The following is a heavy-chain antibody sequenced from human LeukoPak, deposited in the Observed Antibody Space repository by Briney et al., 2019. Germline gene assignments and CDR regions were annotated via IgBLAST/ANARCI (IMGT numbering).Heavy chain of an antibody. CDR2: LSGNNAIT. V-gene: IGHV3-23*01. D-gene: IGHD1-14*01. CDR3: ARNEAGYHYYIGV. CDR1: GCTFSNFA. J-gene: IGHJ6*03. Sequence: GSLRLSCTASGCTFSNFARIWVRQAPGKGLECIATLSGNNAITYYPYPLKGRITISRDNSKNSLYLQMTNASPETTAIYYSARNEAGYHYYIGVWGKGTTATVSS.